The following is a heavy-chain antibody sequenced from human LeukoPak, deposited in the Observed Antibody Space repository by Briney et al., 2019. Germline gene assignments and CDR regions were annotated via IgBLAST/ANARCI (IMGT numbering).Heavy chain of an antibody. CDR1: GGSISSYY. CDR3: ARDPSPSSHPGPHFDY. Sequence: SETLSLTCTVSGGSISSYYWSWIRHPAGKGLEWIGRIYTSGSTNYNPSLKSRVTMSVDTSKNQFSLKLSSVTAADTAVYYCARDPSPSSHPGPHFDYWGQGTLVTVSS. V-gene: IGHV4-4*07. J-gene: IGHJ4*02. CDR2: IYTSGST.